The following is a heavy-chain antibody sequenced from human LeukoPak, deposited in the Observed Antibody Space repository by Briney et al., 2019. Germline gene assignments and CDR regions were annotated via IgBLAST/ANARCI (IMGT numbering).Heavy chain of an antibody. CDR3: ARSRARIAAAVYYFDY. D-gene: IGHD6-13*01. CDR2: ITNSGYTM. V-gene: IGHV3-11*01. CDR1: GFTFDDYF. J-gene: IGHJ4*02. Sequence: PGGSLRPSCAAAGFTFDDYFMGWVRQAPGKGLEWVSYITNSGYTMYYADSVRGRFTISKDNAKNSLYLHMSGLRAEDTAVYYCARSRARIAAAVYYFDYWGQGTAVTVSS.